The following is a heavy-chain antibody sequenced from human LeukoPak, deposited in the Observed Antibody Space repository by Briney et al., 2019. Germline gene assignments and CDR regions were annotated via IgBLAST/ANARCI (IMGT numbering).Heavy chain of an antibody. J-gene: IGHJ6*03. D-gene: IGHD3-10*01. Sequence: PGGSPRLSCAASGFTVSSSYMSWVRQAPGKGLEWVSVIYSSAITYYADSVKGRFTISRDNSKNTLYLQMNSLRAEDTAVYYCARGEYYYYYYMDVWGKGTTVTVSS. CDR2: IYSSAIT. CDR1: GFTVSSSY. CDR3: ARGEYYYYYYMDV. V-gene: IGHV3-66*02.